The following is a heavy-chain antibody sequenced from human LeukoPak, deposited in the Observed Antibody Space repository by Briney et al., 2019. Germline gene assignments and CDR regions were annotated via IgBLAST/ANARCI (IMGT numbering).Heavy chain of an antibody. D-gene: IGHD6-6*01. CDR2: ISNSSSYI. CDR1: GFTFSSYS. J-gene: IGHJ4*02. Sequence: PGGSLRLSCAASGFTFSSYSMNWVRQAPGKGLEWVSSISNSSSYIYYAESVKGRFTISRDNAKNSLYLQMNSLRAEDTAVYYCARDPEYSSSSFDYWGQGTLVTVSS. V-gene: IGHV3-21*01. CDR3: ARDPEYSSSSFDY.